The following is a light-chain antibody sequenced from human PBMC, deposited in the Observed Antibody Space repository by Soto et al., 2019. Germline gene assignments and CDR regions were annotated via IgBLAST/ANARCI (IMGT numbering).Light chain of an antibody. J-gene: IGLJ2*01. CDR2: DVS. V-gene: IGLV2-14*03. Sequence: QSALTQPASVSGSPGQSITISCTGTSSDVGGYNHVSWYQQHPGEAPKLMIYDVSSRPSGVSNRCSGSKDADTASLTISGLQAEDEADYYYSSFATTDTPMVFGGGTKLTVL. CDR3: SSFATTDTPMV. CDR1: SSDVGGYNH.